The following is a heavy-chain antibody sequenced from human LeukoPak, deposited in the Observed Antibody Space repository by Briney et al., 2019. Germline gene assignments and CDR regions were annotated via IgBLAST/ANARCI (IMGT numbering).Heavy chain of an antibody. Sequence: GGSLRLSCEGSAFIFSGHWMNWVRQAPGKGLEGVAMTKPDGSVAFYVDSVKARFTISRDNAKDLLYLQMNSLRVEDTAVYYCVRDPGWGAFDYWGQGTLVTVSS. CDR1: AFIFSGHW. J-gene: IGHJ4*03. D-gene: IGHD3-16*01. V-gene: IGHV3-7*03. CDR2: TKPDGSVA. CDR3: VRDPGWGAFDY.